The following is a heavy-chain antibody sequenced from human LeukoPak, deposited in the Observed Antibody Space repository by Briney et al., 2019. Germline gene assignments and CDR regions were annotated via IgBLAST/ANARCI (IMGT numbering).Heavy chain of an antibody. Sequence: GGSLRLSCAASGFTVSSNYMSWVRQAPGKGMEWVSVIYSGGSTYYADSVKGRFTISRDNSKNTLYLQMNSLRAEDTAVYYCARDLDYNWFDPWGQGTLVIVSS. CDR3: ARDLDYNWFDP. V-gene: IGHV3-66*02. CDR1: GFTVSSNY. J-gene: IGHJ5*02. CDR2: IYSGGST.